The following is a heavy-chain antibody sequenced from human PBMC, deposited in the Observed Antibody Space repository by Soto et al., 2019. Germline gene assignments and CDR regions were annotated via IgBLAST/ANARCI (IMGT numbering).Heavy chain of an antibody. J-gene: IGHJ6*03. Sequence: GGSLRLSCAASGFTVSSNYMSWVRQAPGKGLEWVSVIYSGGSTYYADSVKGRFTISRHNSKNTLYLQMNSLRAEDTAVYYCARGLRITKGYYYYMDVWGKGTTVTVSS. CDR3: ARGLRITKGYYYYMDV. V-gene: IGHV3-53*04. D-gene: IGHD3-10*01. CDR1: GFTVSSNY. CDR2: IYSGGST.